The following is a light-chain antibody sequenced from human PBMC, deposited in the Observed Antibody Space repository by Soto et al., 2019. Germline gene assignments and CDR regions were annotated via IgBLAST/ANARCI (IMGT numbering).Light chain of an antibody. J-gene: IGKJ5*01. CDR2: DAS. V-gene: IGKV3-20*01. Sequence: EIVLTQSPGTLSLSPGERATLSCRASQSVSSSQLAWYQQKPGQAPRLLIYDASSSATGIPDRFSGSGSGTDFTLTISRLEPEDCAVYYCQHYGNSLMTFGQGTRLEIK. CDR3: QHYGNSLMT. CDR1: QSVSSSQ.